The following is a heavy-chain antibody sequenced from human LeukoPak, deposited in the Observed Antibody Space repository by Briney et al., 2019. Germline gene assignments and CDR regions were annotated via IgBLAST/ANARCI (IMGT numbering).Heavy chain of an antibody. CDR1: GYTFTNYG. CDR2: ISAYSGDT. Sequence: EASVKVSCKASGYTFTNYGISWVRQAPGKGLQFVGWISAYSGDTNYVQALQGRVTMSTDTSTSTAYMELRSLRSDDTAVYYCVRDDPRTLNTIYGVVSIDDTFDIWGQGTKVTVS. J-gene: IGHJ3*02. V-gene: IGHV1-18*01. CDR3: VRDDPRTLNTIYGVVSIDDTFDI. D-gene: IGHD3-3*01.